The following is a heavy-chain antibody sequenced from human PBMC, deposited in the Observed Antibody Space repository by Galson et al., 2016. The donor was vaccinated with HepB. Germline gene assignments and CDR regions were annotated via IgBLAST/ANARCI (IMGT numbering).Heavy chain of an antibody. CDR3: ARGGNIVAPY. J-gene: IGHJ4*02. CDR2: IKSDGSST. Sequence: SLRLSCAASGFTFSSYGMHWVRQAPGKGLVWVSRIKSDGSSTTYADSMKGRFTISRDNAKNTLYLQMNSLRAEDTAVYYCARGGNIVAPYWGQGTLVTVSS. D-gene: IGHD5-12*01. V-gene: IGHV3-74*03. CDR1: GFTFSSYG.